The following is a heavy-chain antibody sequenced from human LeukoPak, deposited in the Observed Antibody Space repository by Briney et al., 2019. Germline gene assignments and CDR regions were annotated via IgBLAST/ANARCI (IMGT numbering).Heavy chain of an antibody. CDR2: IIPIFGTA. J-gene: IGHJ4*02. V-gene: IGHV1-69*05. CDR3: ARRVVPAASGDMEESNSMVTSWWSYFDY. CDR1: GGTFSSYA. D-gene: IGHD2-2*01. Sequence: ASVKVSCKASGGTFSSYAISWVRQAPGQGLEWMGGIIPIFGTANYAQKFQGRVTITTDESTSTAYMELSRLRSEDTAVYYCARRVVPAASGDMEESNSMVTSWWSYFDYWGQGTLVTVSS.